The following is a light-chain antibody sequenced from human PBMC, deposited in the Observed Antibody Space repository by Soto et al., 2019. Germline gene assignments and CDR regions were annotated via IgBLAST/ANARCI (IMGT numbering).Light chain of an antibody. CDR2: GTS. V-gene: IGKV3-11*01. J-gene: IGKJ5*01. CDR3: QQRSNWPRT. Sequence: VLAQSPATLSLSRGEGASLSCRASQSVSSNLAWYQQKPGQAPRLLIHGTSTRATGVPARFSGSGSGTDFTLTISSLEPEDFAVYYCQQRSNWPRTFGQRTRLEIK. CDR1: QSVSSN.